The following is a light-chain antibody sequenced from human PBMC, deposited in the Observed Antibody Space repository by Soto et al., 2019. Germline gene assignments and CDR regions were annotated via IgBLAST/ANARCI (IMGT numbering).Light chain of an antibody. CDR3: RQYKTYT. V-gene: IGKV1-5*03. Sequence: DIQMTQSPSTLSASLGDRVTITCRASQNINSWLAWYQQKPGKAPNLLIYKASSLENGVPSRFSGSGDGTEFTLSISSLQPDDSAIYFCRQYKTYTFGRGTRLEI. J-gene: IGKJ5*01. CDR2: KAS. CDR1: QNINSW.